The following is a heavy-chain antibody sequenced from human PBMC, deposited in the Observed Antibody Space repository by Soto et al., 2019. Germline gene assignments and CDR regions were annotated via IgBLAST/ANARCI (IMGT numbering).Heavy chain of an antibody. CDR1: GFTFSSDA. V-gene: IGHV3-23*01. Sequence: EVQLLESGGGLVQPGGSLRLSCAASGFTFSSDAMSWVRQAPGKGLEWVSTISGSGGSTYYADSVKGRFTISRDNSKNXXYLQXXXXXXXXXXVXYCAKENYDYIWGSYRYTGFGYFDYWGQGTLVTVSS. D-gene: IGHD3-16*02. J-gene: IGHJ4*02. CDR2: ISGSGGST. CDR3: AKENYDYIWGSYRYTGFGYFDY.